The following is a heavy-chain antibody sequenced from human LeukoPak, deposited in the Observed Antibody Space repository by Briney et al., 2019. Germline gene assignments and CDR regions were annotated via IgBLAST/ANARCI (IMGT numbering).Heavy chain of an antibody. J-gene: IGHJ4*02. V-gene: IGHV3-7*04. CDR1: GFTLSNYW. CDR3: ARVDAYSPGDY. CDR2: IKKDGSVK. D-gene: IGHD3-16*01. Sequence: GESLRLSCAASGFTLSNYWMAWVRQAPGKGLEWVANIKKDGSVKYYVDSVKGRFTISRDNAENSLSLQMNNLRVEDTAVYFCARVDAYSPGDYWGQGTLVTVSS.